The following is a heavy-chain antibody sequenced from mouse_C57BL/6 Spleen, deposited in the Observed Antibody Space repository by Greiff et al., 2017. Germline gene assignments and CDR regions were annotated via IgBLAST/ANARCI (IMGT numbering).Heavy chain of an antibody. CDR1: GFTFSDYG. D-gene: IGHD1-1*01. CDR3: ARLFITTVVYYYAMDY. Sequence: EVKLVESGGGLVKPGGSLKLSCAASGFTFSDYGMHWVRQAPEKGLEWVAYISSGSSTIYYADTVKGRFTISRDNAKNTLFLQMTSLRSEDTAMYYCARLFITTVVYYYAMDYWGQGTSVTVSS. V-gene: IGHV5-17*01. CDR2: ISSGSSTI. J-gene: IGHJ4*01.